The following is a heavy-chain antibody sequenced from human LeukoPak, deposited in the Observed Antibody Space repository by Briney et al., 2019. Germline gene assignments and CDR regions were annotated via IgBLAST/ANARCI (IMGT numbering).Heavy chain of an antibody. V-gene: IGHV3-21*04. CDR1: GFTFSSYS. CDR3: AKDGQRRAVSVVTYMDV. Sequence: GGSLRLSCAASGFTFSSYSMNWVRQAPGKGPEWVSSISSSSTYIYYADSVKGRFTISRDNAKNSLYLQMNSLRDEDTALYYCAKDGQRRAVSVVTYMDVWGKGTTVTVSS. CDR2: ISSSSTYI. D-gene: IGHD6-19*01. J-gene: IGHJ6*03.